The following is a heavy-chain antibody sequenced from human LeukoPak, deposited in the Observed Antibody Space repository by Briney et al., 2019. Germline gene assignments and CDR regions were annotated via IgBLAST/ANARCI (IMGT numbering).Heavy chain of an antibody. CDR2: IDPSDSYT. D-gene: IGHD2-15*01. J-gene: IGHJ5*02. CDR3: AKHGGSPRTQYGQFDP. CDR1: GYSFTSYW. Sequence: GESLKISCKGSGYSFTSYWISWVRQMPGKGLEWMGRIDPSDSYTNYSPSFQGHVTISADKSISTAYLQWSSLKASDTAMYYCAKHGGSPRTQYGQFDPWGQGTLVTVSS. V-gene: IGHV5-10-1*01.